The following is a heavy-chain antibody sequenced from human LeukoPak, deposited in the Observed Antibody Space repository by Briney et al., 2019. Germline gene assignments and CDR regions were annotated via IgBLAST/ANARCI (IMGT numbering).Heavy chain of an antibody. D-gene: IGHD2-15*01. V-gene: IGHV4-34*01. J-gene: IGHJ5*02. CDR2: INHSGST. CDR3: AGYCSGGSCYQDNWFHP. CDR1: GGSFSGYY. Sequence: SETLSLTCAVYGGSFSGYYWSWIRQPPGKGLEWIGEINHSGSTNYNPSLKSRVTISVDTSKNQFSLKLSSVTAADTAVYYCAGYCSGGSCYQDNWFHPWGQGTLVTVSS.